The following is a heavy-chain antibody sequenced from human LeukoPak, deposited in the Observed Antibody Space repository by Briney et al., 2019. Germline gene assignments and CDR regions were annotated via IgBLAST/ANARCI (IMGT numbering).Heavy chain of an antibody. V-gene: IGHV4-34*01. CDR1: GGSFSGYY. CDR3: ARTSGSGWYGYYMDV. Sequence: SETLSLTCDVYGGSFSGYYWSWIRQPPGKGLEWIGEINHSGSTNYNPSLKSRVTISVDTSKNQFSLKLSSVTAADTAVYYCARTSGSGWYGYYMDVWGKGTTVTISS. D-gene: IGHD6-19*01. J-gene: IGHJ6*03. CDR2: INHSGST.